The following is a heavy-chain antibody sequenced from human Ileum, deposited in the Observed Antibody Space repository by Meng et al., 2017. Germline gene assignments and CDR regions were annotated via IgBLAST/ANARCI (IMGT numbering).Heavy chain of an antibody. CDR3: ATSNDRDVYYLGY. J-gene: IGHJ4*02. Sequence: QWQRWGPGPRLVNTSGDLRLTCAVSGTWWSWVRQPPGKGLEWIGEIFQSGRTNYNPSLKSRVTISIDKSKSQISLQLSAVTAADTAVYSCATSNDRDVYYLGYWGQGTLVTVSS. CDR1: GTW. D-gene: IGHD3-22*01. V-gene: IGHV4-4*02. CDR2: IFQSGRT.